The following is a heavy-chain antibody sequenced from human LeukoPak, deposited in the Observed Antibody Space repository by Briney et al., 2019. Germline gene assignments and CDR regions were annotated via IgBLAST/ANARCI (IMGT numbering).Heavy chain of an antibody. CDR1: GDSISSYH. J-gene: IGHJ4*02. Sequence: SETLSLTCTVSGDSISSYHWSWIRQPPGKGLEWIGYIYYSGNTDYNPSLKSRVTISVDRSKNQFSLQLTSVTAADTAVYYCARSLYGSNWSHFNFWGQGTLVTVSS. CDR3: ARSLYGSNWSHFNF. CDR2: IYYSGNT. D-gene: IGHD4-11*01. V-gene: IGHV4-59*01.